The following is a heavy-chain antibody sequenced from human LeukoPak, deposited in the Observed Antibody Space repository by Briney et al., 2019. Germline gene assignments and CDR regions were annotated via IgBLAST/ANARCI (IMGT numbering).Heavy chain of an antibody. J-gene: IGHJ4*02. CDR3: AKDKVRLITFGGVIVDY. V-gene: IGHV3-23*01. Sequence: GGSLRLSCAASGFTFSSYAMSWLRQAPGKGLDWVSAISGSGGSTYYADSVKGRFTISRDNSKNTLYLQMNSLRAEDTAVYYCAKDKVRLITFGGVIVDYWGQGTLVTVSS. D-gene: IGHD3-16*02. CDR2: ISGSGGST. CDR1: GFTFSSYA.